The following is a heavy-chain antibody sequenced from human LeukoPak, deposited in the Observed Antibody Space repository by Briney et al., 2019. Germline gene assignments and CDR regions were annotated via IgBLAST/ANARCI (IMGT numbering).Heavy chain of an antibody. CDR2: ISSSSSYI. CDR3: AKGGATRGRFEN. Sequence: PGGSLRLSCAASGFTFSSYSMNWVRQAPGKGLEWVSSISSSSSYIYYADSVKGRFTISRDNPKNSLYLQMNSLRAEDTAVYYCAKGGATRGRFENWGQGTLVTVSS. V-gene: IGHV3-21*01. CDR1: GFTFSSYS. J-gene: IGHJ4*02. D-gene: IGHD1-26*01.